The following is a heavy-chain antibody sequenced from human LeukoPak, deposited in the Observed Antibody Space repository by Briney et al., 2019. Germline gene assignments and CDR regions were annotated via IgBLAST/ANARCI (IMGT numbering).Heavy chain of an antibody. CDR2: ITAYNGNT. Sequence: ASVKVSCKASGYTFSSYGISWVRQAPGQGLEWMGWITAYNGNTKYAQKFQDRATMTTDTSTSTAYMELRSLTSDDTAVYYCARDQYDSVWDNHRPYFDSWGQGTQVTVST. V-gene: IGHV1-18*01. D-gene: IGHD3-16*01. CDR1: GYTFSSYG. CDR3: ARDQYDSVWDNHRPYFDS. J-gene: IGHJ4*02.